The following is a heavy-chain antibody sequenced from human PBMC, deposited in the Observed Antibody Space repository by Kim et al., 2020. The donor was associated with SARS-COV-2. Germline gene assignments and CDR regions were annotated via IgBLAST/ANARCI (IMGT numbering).Heavy chain of an antibody. Sequence: ASVKVSCKASGYTFTGYYMHWVRQAPGQGLEWMGWINPNSGGTNYAQKFQGRVTMTRDTSISTAYMELSRLRSDDTAVYYCARDTGRIQLWLIYGMDVWGQGTTVTVSS. CDR2: INPNSGGT. CDR1: GYTFTGYY. CDR3: ARDTGRIQLWLIYGMDV. D-gene: IGHD5-18*01. J-gene: IGHJ6*02. V-gene: IGHV1-2*02.